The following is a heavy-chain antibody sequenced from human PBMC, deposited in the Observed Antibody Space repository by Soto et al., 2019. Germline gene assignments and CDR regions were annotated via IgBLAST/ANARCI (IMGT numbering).Heavy chain of an antibody. CDR2: IYHSGST. V-gene: IGHV4-30-2*01. Sequence: SETLSLTCAVSGGSISIGGYSWSCIRQPPGKGLEWIGYIYHSGSTYYNPSLKSRVTISVDRSKNQFSLKLSSVTAADTAVYYCARDRGYSYGYFDPWGQGTLVTVSS. D-gene: IGHD5-18*01. CDR1: GGSISIGGYS. J-gene: IGHJ5*02. CDR3: ARDRGYSYGYFDP.